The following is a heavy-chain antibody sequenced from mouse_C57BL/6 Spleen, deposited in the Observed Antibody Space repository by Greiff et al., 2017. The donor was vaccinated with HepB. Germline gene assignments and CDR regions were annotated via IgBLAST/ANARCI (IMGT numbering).Heavy chain of an antibody. Sequence: EVKLVESEGGLVQPGSSMKLSCTASGFTFSDYYMAWVRQVPEKGLEWVANINYDGSSTYYLDSLKSRFIISRDNAKNILYLQMSSLKSEDTATYYCAREGTTVVAPYAMDYWGQGTSVTVSS. CDR3: AREGTTVVAPYAMDY. CDR2: INYDGSST. V-gene: IGHV5-16*01. D-gene: IGHD1-1*01. CDR1: GFTFSDYY. J-gene: IGHJ4*01.